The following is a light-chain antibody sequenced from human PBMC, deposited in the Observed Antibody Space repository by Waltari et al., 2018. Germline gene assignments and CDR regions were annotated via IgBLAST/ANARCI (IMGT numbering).Light chain of an antibody. V-gene: IGKV2-30*01. Sequence: DVVMSQSPLSLPVTLGQPASISCRSSQSLVYSDGNTYLNWFQQRPGQSPRRLMYKVSNRDSGVPDRFSGSVSGTDFTLKISRVEAEDVGVYYCMQGTHWPPYTFGQGTKLEIK. J-gene: IGKJ2*01. CDR2: KVS. CDR1: QSLVYSDGNTY. CDR3: MQGTHWPPYT.